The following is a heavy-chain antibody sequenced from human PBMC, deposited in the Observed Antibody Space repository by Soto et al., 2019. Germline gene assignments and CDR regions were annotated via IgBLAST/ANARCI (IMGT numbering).Heavy chain of an antibody. CDR3: ARYMSSGFYGMDV. CDR1: GFTVSSNY. V-gene: IGHV3-53*01. D-gene: IGHD6-19*01. CDR2: IYSGGST. J-gene: IGHJ6*02. Sequence: VGSLRLSCAASGFTVSSNYMSWVRQAPGKGLEWVSVIYSGGSTYYADSVKGRFTISRDNSKNTLYLQMNSLRAEDTAVYYCARYMSSGFYGMDVWGQGTTVTVSS.